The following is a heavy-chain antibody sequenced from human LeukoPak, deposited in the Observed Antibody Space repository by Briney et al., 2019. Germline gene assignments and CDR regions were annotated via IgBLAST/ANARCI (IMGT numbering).Heavy chain of an antibody. CDR3: ARDDFGADNYYCYGTDV. D-gene: IGHD4-17*01. CDR1: GFTFGSHS. CDR2: ISGSSSDI. V-gene: IGHV3-21*01. Sequence: PGGSLRLSCAASGFTFGSHSMNWVRQAAGKGLEWISSISGSSSDIYYADSVKGRFTISRDNTKNSLYLRMNNLRVEDTAVYYCARDDFGADNYYCYGTDVWGQGTTVTVSS. J-gene: IGHJ6*02.